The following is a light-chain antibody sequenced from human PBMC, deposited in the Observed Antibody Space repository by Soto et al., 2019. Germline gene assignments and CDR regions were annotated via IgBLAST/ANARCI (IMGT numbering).Light chain of an antibody. CDR3: IQTTLFPWT. CDR2: KIS. CDR1: QSLVHSDGTTY. V-gene: IGKV2-24*01. Sequence: EIVMTQTPLSSPVTLGQPASISCRSSQSLVHSDGTTYFNWVHQRPGQPPRVLLYKISNRLSGVPDRFTGSGSAADFTLMISSVEVEDVGIYYCIQTTLFPWTFRQGTGVDI. J-gene: IGKJ1*01.